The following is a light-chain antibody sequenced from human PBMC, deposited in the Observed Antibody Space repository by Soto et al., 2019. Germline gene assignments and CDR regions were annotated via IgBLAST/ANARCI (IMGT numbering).Light chain of an antibody. Sequence: IVMTQSPATLSVSPGERVTFSCRASQGINRKLAWYQHKAGQAPRLLISGASTGATGIPARFSGSGSGTDFTLTISSLQSEDFAVYYCQQYNNWPPLTFGGGTKVDIK. V-gene: IGKV3-15*01. CDR1: QGINRK. J-gene: IGKJ4*01. CDR2: GAS. CDR3: QQYNNWPPLT.